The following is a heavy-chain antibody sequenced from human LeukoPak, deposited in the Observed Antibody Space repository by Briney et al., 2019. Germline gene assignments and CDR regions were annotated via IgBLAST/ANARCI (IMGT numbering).Heavy chain of an antibody. CDR2: ISAYDGNT. V-gene: IGHV1-18*01. Sequence: EASVKLSCKASGYTFTSYGISWVRQAPGQGLEWMGWISAYDGNTNYAQKLQGRVTMTTDTSTNTAYMQLRSLSSDDTAVYSCARAEVTPLFDAWNQGPLVTV. CDR1: GYTFTSYG. D-gene: IGHD2-21*02. CDR3: ARAEVTPLFDA. J-gene: IGHJ5*02.